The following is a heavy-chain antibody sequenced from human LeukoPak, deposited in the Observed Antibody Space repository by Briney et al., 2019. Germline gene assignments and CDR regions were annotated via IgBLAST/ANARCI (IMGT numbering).Heavy chain of an antibody. CDR3: ARGRGTSGSNRDFYYYYYMDV. D-gene: IGHD2-15*01. Sequence: ASVKVSCKASGYTFTGYYMHWVRQAPGQGLEWMGCINPNSGGTNYAQKFQGRVTMTRDTSISTAYMELSSLRHDDLAVYYCARGRGTSGSNRDFYYYYYMDVWGKGTTVTVSS. CDR1: GYTFTGYY. J-gene: IGHJ6*03. V-gene: IGHV1-2*02. CDR2: INPNSGGT.